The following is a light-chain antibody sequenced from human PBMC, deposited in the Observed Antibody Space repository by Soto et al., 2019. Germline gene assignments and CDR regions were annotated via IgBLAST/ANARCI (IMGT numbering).Light chain of an antibody. CDR1: QFLSSNY. CDR2: DAS. CDR3: QQHSNWPLT. J-gene: IGKJ4*01. Sequence: EIVVTQSPATLSLSPGERATLSCRASQFLSSNYLSWYQQKPGQAPRLLIYDASSRATGIPARFSGSGSGTDFTLTISSLEPEDFAVYYCQQHSNWPLTFGGGTKVDIK. V-gene: IGKV3D-20*02.